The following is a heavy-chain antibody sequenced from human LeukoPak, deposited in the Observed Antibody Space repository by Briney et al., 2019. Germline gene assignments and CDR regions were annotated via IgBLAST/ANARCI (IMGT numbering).Heavy chain of an antibody. J-gene: IGHJ4*02. CDR2: IHHTGST. CDR3: ARDGRVYYDKPVDY. D-gene: IGHD3-22*01. Sequence: SETLSLTCTVSGGSISSSDYYWGWIRQFPGKGLEWIGNIHHTGSTYYNPSLTSRLSISVDTSKNQFSLKLRSMTAADTAVYYCARDGRVYYDKPVDYWGQGTLVTVSS. V-gene: IGHV4-39*07. CDR1: GGSISSSDYY.